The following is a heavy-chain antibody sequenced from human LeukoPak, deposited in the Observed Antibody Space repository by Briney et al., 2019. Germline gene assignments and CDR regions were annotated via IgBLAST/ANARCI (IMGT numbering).Heavy chain of an antibody. CDR3: ARDLGTATPLDY. D-gene: IGHD2-15*01. CDR2: ISGSGGST. CDR1: GFTFSSYA. V-gene: IGHV3-23*01. Sequence: GGSLRLSCAASGFTFSSYAMSWVRQAPGKGPEWVSAISGSGGSTYYADSVKGRFTISRDNTENTLYLQMNSLRAEDTAVYYCARDLGTATPLDYRGQGTLVTVSS. J-gene: IGHJ4*02.